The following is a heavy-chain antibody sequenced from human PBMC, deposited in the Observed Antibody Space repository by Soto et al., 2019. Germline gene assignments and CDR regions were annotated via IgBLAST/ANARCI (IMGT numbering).Heavy chain of an antibody. V-gene: IGHV1-46*03. CDR1: GYTFTSYY. CDR3: ARARGLGEQQLVFTYYGTDV. Sequence: ASVKVSCKASGYTFTSYYMHWVRQAPGRGLEWMGIINPSGGSTSYAQKFQGRVTMTRDTSTRTVYMEVSSLRSEDTAVYYCARARGLGEQQLVFTYYGTDVWGQGTTVTVSS. J-gene: IGHJ6*02. D-gene: IGHD6-13*01. CDR2: INPSGGST.